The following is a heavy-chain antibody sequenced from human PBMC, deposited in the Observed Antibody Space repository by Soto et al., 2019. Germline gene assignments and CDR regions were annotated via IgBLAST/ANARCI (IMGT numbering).Heavy chain of an antibody. J-gene: IGHJ4*02. D-gene: IGHD5-12*01. CDR1: GYTFTGYY. CDR3: ARLIVATITPRYFDY. V-gene: IGHV1-2*02. CDR2: INPNSGGT. Sequence: ASVKVSCKASGYTFTGYYMHWVRQAPGQGLEWMGWINPNSGGTNYAQKFQGRVTMTRDTSISTAYMELSRLRSDDTAVYYCARLIVATITPRYFDYWGQGTLVTVSS.